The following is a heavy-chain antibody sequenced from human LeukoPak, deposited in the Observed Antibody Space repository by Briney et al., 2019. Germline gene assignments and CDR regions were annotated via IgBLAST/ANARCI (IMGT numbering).Heavy chain of an antibody. V-gene: IGHV1-24*01. Sequence: VASVTVSCKVSGYTLTELSMHWVRQAPGKGLEWMGGFDPEDGETIYAQKFQGRVTMTEDTSTDTAYMELSSLRSEDTAVYYCATASIVGATFLYWGQGTLVTVSS. CDR1: GYTLTELS. J-gene: IGHJ4*02. CDR2: FDPEDGET. D-gene: IGHD1-26*01. CDR3: ATASIVGATFLY.